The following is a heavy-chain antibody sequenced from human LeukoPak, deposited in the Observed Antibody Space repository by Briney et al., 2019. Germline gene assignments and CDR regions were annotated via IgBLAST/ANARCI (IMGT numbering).Heavy chain of an antibody. Sequence: GGSLRLSCAASGFTFSSYAMSWVRQAPGKGLEWVSAISGSGGSTYYADSVKGRFTISRDNSKNTLYLQMNSLRPEDTAVYYCAKIPDRYCSGGTCYFDTWGQGTLVTVSS. V-gene: IGHV3-23*01. CDR3: AKIPDRYCSGGTCYFDT. D-gene: IGHD2-15*01. J-gene: IGHJ4*02. CDR1: GFTFSSYA. CDR2: ISGSGGST.